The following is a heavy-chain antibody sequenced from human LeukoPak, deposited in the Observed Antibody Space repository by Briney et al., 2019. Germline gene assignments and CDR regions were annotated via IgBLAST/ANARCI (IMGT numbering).Heavy chain of an antibody. D-gene: IGHD5-18*01. V-gene: IGHV3-7*01. CDR3: ARDPGYSSFDY. CDR1: GFTFSDYW. Sequence: GGSLRFSCAVSGFTFSDYWVTWVRQTPGKGLEFVANINQDGTLKNYVASVRGRFTISRENAKNALYLQMSSLGVDDTAIYYCARDPGYSSFDYWGRGTLVTVSS. CDR2: INQDGTLK. J-gene: IGHJ4*02.